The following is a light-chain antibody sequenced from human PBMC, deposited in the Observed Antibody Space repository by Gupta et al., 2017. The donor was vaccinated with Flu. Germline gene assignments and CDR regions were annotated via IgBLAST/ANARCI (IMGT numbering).Light chain of an antibody. V-gene: IGKV2D-29*01. J-gene: IGKJ1*01. CDR3: IQSIQLRT. CDR2: DVS. Sequence: DIVLTQTPLSLSVTPGQPASISCKSSQSLLYSDGYTYLFWYSQKSGQPPQLLIYDVSNRFSGVPDRFSGSGSGTDFTLKISRVEAEDVGVYYCIQSIQLRTFGQGTKVEIK. CDR1: QSLLYSDGYTY.